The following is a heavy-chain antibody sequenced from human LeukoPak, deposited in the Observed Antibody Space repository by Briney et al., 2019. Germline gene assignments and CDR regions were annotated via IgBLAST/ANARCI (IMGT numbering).Heavy chain of an antibody. CDR1: GGTFSNYA. CDR2: IIPILGIA. D-gene: IGHD3-22*01. Sequence: SVPVSFKASGGTFSNYAICWVRQAPGQGRAWMGGIIPILGIANYAQKFQGRVTITADKSTSTAYMELSSLRSEDTAVYYCARDPESYYYDSSGYYRSTAWGQGTLVTVSS. J-gene: IGHJ5*02. CDR3: ARDPESYYYDSSGYYRSTA. V-gene: IGHV1-69*10.